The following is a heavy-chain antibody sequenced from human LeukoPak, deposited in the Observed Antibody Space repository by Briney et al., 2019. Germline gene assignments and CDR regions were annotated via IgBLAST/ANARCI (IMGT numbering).Heavy chain of an antibody. CDR2: INHSGST. CDR3: ARRYSNSRRGCYYYMDV. V-gene: IGHV4-34*01. CDR1: GGSFSGYY. Sequence: SETLSLTCAVYGGSFSGYYWSWIRQPPGKGLEWIGEINHSGSTNYNPSLKSRVTISVDTSKNQFSLKLSSVTAADTAVYYCARRYSNSRRGCYYYMDVWGKGTTVTVSS. D-gene: IGHD4-11*01. J-gene: IGHJ6*03.